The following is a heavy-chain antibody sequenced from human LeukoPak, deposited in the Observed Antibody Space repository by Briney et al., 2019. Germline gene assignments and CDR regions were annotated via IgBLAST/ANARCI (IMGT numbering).Heavy chain of an antibody. D-gene: IGHD2-2*01. CDR3: ARGPIVVEPAAMDPDWCFDP. CDR1: GYTFTSYY. Sequence: ASVKVSCKASGYTFTSYYMHWVRQAPGQGLEWMGWINPIIGGTNYAQKFQGRVTMTTDESTSTAYMELSRLRSDDTAVYWSARGPIVVEPAAMDPDWCFDPWGQGTLVTASS. V-gene: IGHV1-2*02. J-gene: IGHJ5*02. CDR2: INPIIGGT.